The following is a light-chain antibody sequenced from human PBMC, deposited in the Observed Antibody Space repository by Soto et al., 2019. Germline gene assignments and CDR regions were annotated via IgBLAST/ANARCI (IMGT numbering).Light chain of an antibody. J-gene: IGKJ5*01. CDR2: GAS. CDR1: QSISIY. Sequence: DIPMTQSRSSLSTSVRDIVTSTSRPSQSISIYLNWYQLKPGKAPNLLMYGASYLKSGVPTRFSGSGSGTDFTLTISSLQPEDFAIYYCQQTYTTPEITFGQGTRLEIK. CDR3: QQTYTTPEIT. V-gene: IGKV1-39*01.